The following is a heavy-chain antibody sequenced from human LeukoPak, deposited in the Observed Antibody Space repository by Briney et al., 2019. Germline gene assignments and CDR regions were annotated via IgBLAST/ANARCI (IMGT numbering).Heavy chain of an antibody. D-gene: IGHD2-2*01. J-gene: IGHJ4*02. V-gene: IGHV1-2*02. CDR2: INPNSGAT. CDR3: VGGSGVNIIPNIYFAY. CDR1: GYTFTAYY. Sequence: ASVKVSCKASGYTFTAYYMHWVRQAPGQGPEWVGWINPNSGATKYARKFQGRVTMTRDTSISTAYMELSRLRSDDTAVYYCVGGSGVNIIPNIYFAYGGQEPRVTVPS.